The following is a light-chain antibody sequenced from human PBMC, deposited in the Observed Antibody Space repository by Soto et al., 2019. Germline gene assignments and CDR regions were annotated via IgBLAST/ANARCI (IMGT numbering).Light chain of an antibody. CDR2: DNN. J-gene: IGLJ1*01. CDR1: SCNIGNNY. V-gene: IGLV1-51*01. Sequence: QSVLTQPPSVSAAPGQKFTVSGSLSSCNIGNNYVSWYQQLPGTAPKLLIYDNNKRPSGIPDRFSGSKSGTSATLGITGLQTGDEADYYCGTWDSSLSVYVFGTGTKVTVL. CDR3: GTWDSSLSVYV.